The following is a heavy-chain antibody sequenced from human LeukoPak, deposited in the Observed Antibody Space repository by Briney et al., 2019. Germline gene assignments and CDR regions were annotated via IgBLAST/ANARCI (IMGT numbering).Heavy chain of an antibody. D-gene: IGHD3-22*01. CDR2: ISGSGGAT. CDR1: GFTFSSYA. CDR3: AKGQSYYYDTSGYYCHFDY. Sequence: PGGSLRLSCAASGFTFSSYAMSWVRQAPGKGLEWVSGISGSGGATYHADSVKGRFSISRDNSRNTLHLQVSSLRAEDTAVYYCAKGQSYYYDTSGYYCHFDYWGQGTLVTVSS. J-gene: IGHJ4*02. V-gene: IGHV3-23*01.